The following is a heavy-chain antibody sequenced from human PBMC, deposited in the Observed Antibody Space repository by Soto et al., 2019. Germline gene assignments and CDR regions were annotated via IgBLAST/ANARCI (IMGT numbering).Heavy chain of an antibody. CDR3: ARLSTMIVVSRREKYYFDY. D-gene: IGHD3-22*01. Sequence: PSETLSLTCTVSGGSISSYYWSWIRQPPGKGLEWIGYIYYSGSTNYNPSLKSRVTISVDTSKNQFSLKLSSVTAADTAVYYCARLSTMIVVSRREKYYFDYWGQGTLVTVSS. CDR1: GGSISSYY. CDR2: IYYSGST. V-gene: IGHV4-59*01. J-gene: IGHJ4*02.